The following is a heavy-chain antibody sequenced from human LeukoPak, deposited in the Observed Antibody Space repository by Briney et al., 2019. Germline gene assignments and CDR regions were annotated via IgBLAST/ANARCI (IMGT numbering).Heavy chain of an antibody. J-gene: IGHJ6*03. CDR1: GYTFTSYD. D-gene: IGHD3-3*01. Sequence: ASVKVSCKASGYTFTSYDINWVRQATGQGLEWMGLMNPNSCNTGYAQKFQGRVTMTRNTSISTAYMELSSLRSEDTAVYYCARAPDFWSGEYYYYYYMDVWGKGTTVTVSS. CDR3: ARAPDFWSGEYYYYYYMDV. CDR2: MNPNSCNT. V-gene: IGHV1-8*01.